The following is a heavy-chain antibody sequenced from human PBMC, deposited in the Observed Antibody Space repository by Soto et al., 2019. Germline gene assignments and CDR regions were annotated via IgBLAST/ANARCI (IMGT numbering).Heavy chain of an antibody. D-gene: IGHD6-19*01. V-gene: IGHV4-31*03. Sequence: PSGTLSLTCTVSGGSISSGGYYWSWIRQHPGKGLEWIGYIYYSGSTYYNPSLKSRVTISVDTSKNQFSLKLRSVTAADTVVYYCAILNLIYATSIAVFDYWGQGTLVTVSS. CDR3: AILNLIYATSIAVFDY. CDR2: IYYSGST. J-gene: IGHJ4*02. CDR1: GGSISSGGYY.